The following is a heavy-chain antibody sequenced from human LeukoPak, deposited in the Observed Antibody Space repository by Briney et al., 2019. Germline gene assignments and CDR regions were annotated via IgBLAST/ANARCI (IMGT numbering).Heavy chain of an antibody. Sequence: GGSLRLSCAASGFTFSGSAMHWVRQASGKGLEWVGRIRSRTNTYATAYAASVKGRFTISRDDSKNTAYLQMNSLRAEDTAVYYCARDQWLASLDYWGQGTLVTVSS. CDR2: IRSRTNTYAT. V-gene: IGHV3-73*01. CDR1: GFTFSGSA. D-gene: IGHD6-19*01. J-gene: IGHJ4*02. CDR3: ARDQWLASLDY.